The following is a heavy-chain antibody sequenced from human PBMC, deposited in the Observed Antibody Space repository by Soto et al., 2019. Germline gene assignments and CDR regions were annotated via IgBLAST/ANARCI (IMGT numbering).Heavy chain of an antibody. CDR2: IRGKAYSGTT. CDR3: AKNRERWLQSLFDY. D-gene: IGHD5-12*01. V-gene: IGHV3-49*04. CDR1: GFTFGGYA. J-gene: IGHJ4*02. Sequence: PGGSLRLSCTTSGFTFGGYAMSWVRQAPGKGLEWVGFIRGKAYSGTTEYAASVRGRFTISRDDSKNTLYLQMNSLRAEDTAVYYCAKNRERWLQSLFDYWGQGTLVTAPQ.